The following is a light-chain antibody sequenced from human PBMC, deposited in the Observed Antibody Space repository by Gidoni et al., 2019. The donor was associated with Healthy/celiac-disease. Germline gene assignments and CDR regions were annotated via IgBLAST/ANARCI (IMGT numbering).Light chain of an antibody. CDR1: QGISSA. J-gene: IGKJ4*01. Sequence: AIQLTQSPSSLSASVGDRVTITCRAGQGISSALAWYQQKPGIAPNLLIYDASRLESGAPSRFRGSGSGTDFTLTISSLQPEDFATYYCQQFNTYPLTFGGGTKVEIK. CDR2: DAS. V-gene: IGKV1-13*02. CDR3: QQFNTYPLT.